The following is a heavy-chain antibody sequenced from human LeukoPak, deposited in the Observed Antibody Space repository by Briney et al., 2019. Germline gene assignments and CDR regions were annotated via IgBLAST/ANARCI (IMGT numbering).Heavy chain of an antibody. Sequence: ASVKVSCKAAGYTFTDYAIHWLRQAPGQRPEWMGWVNTGNGNTRYSPQFQGRVSITRDTSASTAYMELSSLRSDDSAIYYCARGRGTPASSNRDCYFYYYMTVWGKGSTVTVAS. J-gene: IGHJ6*03. CDR2: VNTGNGNT. D-gene: IGHD6-13*01. CDR1: GYTFTDYA. V-gene: IGHV1-3*04. CDR3: ARGRGTPASSNRDCYFYYYMTV.